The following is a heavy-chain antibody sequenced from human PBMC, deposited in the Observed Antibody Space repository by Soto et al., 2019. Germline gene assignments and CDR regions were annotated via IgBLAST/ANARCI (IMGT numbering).Heavy chain of an antibody. V-gene: IGHV1-24*01. CDR2: FDPEDGET. Sequence: ASVKVSCKVSGYTLTELSMHWVRQAPGKGLEWMGGFDPEDGETIYAQKFQGRVTMTEDTSTDTAYMELSSLRSEDTAVYYCATDQSTQAYGDYVRFDYCGQGTMATVYS. D-gene: IGHD4-17*01. CDR1: GYTLTELS. CDR3: ATDQSTQAYGDYVRFDY. J-gene: IGHJ4*02.